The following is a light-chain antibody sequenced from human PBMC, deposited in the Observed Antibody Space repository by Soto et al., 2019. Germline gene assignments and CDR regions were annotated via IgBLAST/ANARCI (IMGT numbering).Light chain of an antibody. Sequence: DIEMTQSPLSLSASVGDRVTITCRASQSITNYLNWYQQKPGKAPELLIYAASSLRSGVPSRFSGSGDGTDFTLTISSLQPEDFGSYYCQQTYRTPMYTFGQGTKLEI. CDR1: QSITNY. J-gene: IGKJ2*01. CDR2: AAS. V-gene: IGKV1-39*01. CDR3: QQTYRTPMYT.